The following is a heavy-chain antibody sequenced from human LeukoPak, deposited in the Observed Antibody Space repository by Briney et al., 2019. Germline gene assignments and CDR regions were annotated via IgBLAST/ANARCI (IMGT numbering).Heavy chain of an antibody. CDR1: GGSISSYY. V-gene: IGHV4-59*01. CDR3: ARDAMFDYYFDY. D-gene: IGHD3-9*01. CDR2: TYYSGST. J-gene: IGHJ4*02. Sequence: SETLSLTCTVSGGSISSYYWSWIRQPPGKGLEWIGYTYYSGSTNYNPSLKSRVTISVDTSKNQFSLKLSSVTAADTAVYYCARDAMFDYYFDYWGQGTLVTVSS.